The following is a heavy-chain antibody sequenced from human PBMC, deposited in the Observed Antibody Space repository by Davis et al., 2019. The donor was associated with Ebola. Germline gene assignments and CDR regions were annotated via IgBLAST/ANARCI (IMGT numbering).Heavy chain of an antibody. J-gene: IGHJ3*02. CDR2: IRSYGDTI. V-gene: IGHV3-48*02. Sequence: GEFLKISCGISGFSLSSYSMNWVRQAPGKGLEWVAYIRSYGDTIHYADSVKGRFTISRDTAKNSLYLQMNSLRDEDTAMYYCARDPHALDMWGQGTMVTVSS. CDR3: ARDPHALDM. CDR1: GFSLSSYS.